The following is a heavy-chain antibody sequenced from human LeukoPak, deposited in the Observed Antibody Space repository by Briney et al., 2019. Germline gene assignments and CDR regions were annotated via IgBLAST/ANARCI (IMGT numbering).Heavy chain of an antibody. D-gene: IGHD3-10*01. J-gene: IGHJ3*02. Sequence: GGSLRLSCAASGFTFSSNYMSWVRQAPGKGLEGVSVIYSGGSTYYADSVKGRFTISRDNSKNTLYLQMNSLRAEDTAVYYCARAGRYYRGAFDIWGQGTMVTVSS. CDR1: GFTFSSNY. V-gene: IGHV3-53*01. CDR3: ARAGRYYRGAFDI. CDR2: IYSGGST.